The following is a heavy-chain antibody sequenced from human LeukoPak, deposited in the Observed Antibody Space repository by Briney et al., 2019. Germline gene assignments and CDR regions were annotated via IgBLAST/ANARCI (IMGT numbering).Heavy chain of an antibody. CDR3: ARVGQQRGYYFDY. Sequence: PSETLSLTCTVSGGSISSSSYYWGWIRQPPGKGLEWIGSIYYSGSTYYNPSLKSRVTISVDTSKNQFSLKLSSVTAADTAVYYCARVGQQRGYYFDYWGQGTLVTVSS. CDR1: GGSISSSSYY. J-gene: IGHJ4*02. V-gene: IGHV4-39*07. D-gene: IGHD6-13*01. CDR2: IYYSGST.